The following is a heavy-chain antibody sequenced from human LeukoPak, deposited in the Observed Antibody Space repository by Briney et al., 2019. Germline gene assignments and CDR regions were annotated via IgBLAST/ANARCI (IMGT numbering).Heavy chain of an antibody. CDR2: ISSSSSTI. CDR1: GFTFSSYS. J-gene: IGHJ4*02. D-gene: IGHD3-10*01. Sequence: GGSLRLSCAASGFTFSSYSMNWVRQAPGKGLEWVSYISSSSSTIYYADSVKGRFTISRDNAKNSLYLQMNSLRAEDTAVYYCARDHGSGSYHTPYFDYWGQGTLVTVSS. V-gene: IGHV3-48*04. CDR3: ARDHGSGSYHTPYFDY.